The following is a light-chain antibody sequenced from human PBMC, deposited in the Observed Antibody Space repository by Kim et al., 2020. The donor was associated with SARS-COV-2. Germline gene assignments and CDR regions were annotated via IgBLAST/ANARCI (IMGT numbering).Light chain of an antibody. CDR1: RSVRST. J-gene: IGKJ3*01. CDR2: CSS. V-gene: IGKV3-15*01. Sequence: SPGERAARHCRASRSVRSTLAWYQQKPGQPPTRLIYCSSTRATSSPSGSSGSGAGTEFTLTTSSLQSEDFATYYCQQYSNWPLTFGHGTKVDIK. CDR3: QQYSNWPLT.